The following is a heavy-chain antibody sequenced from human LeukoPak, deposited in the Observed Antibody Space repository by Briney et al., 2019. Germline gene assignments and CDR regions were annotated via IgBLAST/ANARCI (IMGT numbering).Heavy chain of an antibody. Sequence: GGSLRLSCAASGFTFTNYWMAWVRQAPGKGLEWVANIKEDGSAKYYVDSVKGRFTISRDNAKNSLYLQMSSLRVEDTAVYYCARDSGYNTFDYWGQGALVTVSS. CDR3: ARDSGYNTFDY. CDR2: IKEDGSAK. CDR1: GFTFTNYW. J-gene: IGHJ4*02. D-gene: IGHD1-14*01. V-gene: IGHV3-7*01.